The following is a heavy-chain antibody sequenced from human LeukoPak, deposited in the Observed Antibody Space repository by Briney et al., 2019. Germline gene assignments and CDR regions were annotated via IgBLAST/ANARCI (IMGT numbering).Heavy chain of an antibody. V-gene: IGHV4-39*07. J-gene: IGHJ4*02. D-gene: IGHD3-16*02. CDR2: IYYSGNT. CDR1: GGSISSSSYY. CDR3: ARYDVWGTYRAFDY. Sequence: SETLSLTCTVSGGSISSSSYYWGWSRQPPGKGLEWIGSIYYSGNTHYNPSLKSRVTISVDTSKNQFSLKVSSVTAADTAVYYCARYDVWGTYRAFDYWGQGTLVTVSS.